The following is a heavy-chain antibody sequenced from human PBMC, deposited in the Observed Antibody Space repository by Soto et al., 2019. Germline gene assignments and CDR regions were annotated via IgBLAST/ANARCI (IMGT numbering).Heavy chain of an antibody. J-gene: IGHJ4*02. CDR3: AREGLSGWHHFDF. D-gene: IGHD6-19*01. V-gene: IGHV3-7*01. Sequence: GGSLRLSCAASGFTFSSYWMSWVRQAPGKGLEWVANIKQDGSEKYYVDSVKGRFTISRDNAKNSLYLQMNSLRAEDTAVYYCAREGLSGWHHFDFWGQGTLVTVSS. CDR2: IKQDGSEK. CDR1: GFTFSSYW.